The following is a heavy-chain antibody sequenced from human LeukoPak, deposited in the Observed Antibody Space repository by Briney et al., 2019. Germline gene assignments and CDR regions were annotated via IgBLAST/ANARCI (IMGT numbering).Heavy chain of an antibody. D-gene: IGHD3-22*01. V-gene: IGHV1-2*02. CDR3: ARDLEDDSSGYYIPGYYYYYMAV. Sequence: ASVKVSCKASGYTFTGYYMHWVRQAPGQGLEWMGWINPNSGGTNYAQKFQGRVTMTRDTSISTAYMELSRLRSDDTAVYYCARDLEDDSSGYYIPGYYYYYMAVWGKGTTVTVSS. CDR1: GYTFTGYY. J-gene: IGHJ6*03. CDR2: INPNSGGT.